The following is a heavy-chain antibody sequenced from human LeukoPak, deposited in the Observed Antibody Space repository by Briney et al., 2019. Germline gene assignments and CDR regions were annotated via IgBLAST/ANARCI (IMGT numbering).Heavy chain of an antibody. J-gene: IGHJ4*02. D-gene: IGHD3-3*01. CDR1: RFTFSSYA. V-gene: IGHV3-23*01. Sequence: GWALTLSCAASRFTFSSYAMSWVRQAPGKGRAWVSAISGSGGSTYYADSVKGRFTISRDNSKNTLYLQMNSLRAEDTAVYYCAKDIVRRYDFWSGYPYFDYWGQGTLVTVSS. CDR2: ISGSGGST. CDR3: AKDIVRRYDFWSGYPYFDY.